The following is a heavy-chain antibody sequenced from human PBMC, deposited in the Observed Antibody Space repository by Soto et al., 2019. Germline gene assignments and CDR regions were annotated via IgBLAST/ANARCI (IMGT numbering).Heavy chain of an antibody. D-gene: IGHD3-10*01. CDR1: GGIFSTYA. Sequence: QVQLVQSGAEVKKPGSSVKVSCKASGGIFSTYAISWLRQAPGQGPEWMGGIIPIFGTPNYAQRFQGRVTITADEXTSTAXMELSRLRSEDTAVYYCARDRDDYGSGNYYNRIDFWGQGTLVTVSS. CDR3: ARDRDDYGSGNYYNRIDF. V-gene: IGHV1-69*01. CDR2: IIPIFGTP. J-gene: IGHJ4*02.